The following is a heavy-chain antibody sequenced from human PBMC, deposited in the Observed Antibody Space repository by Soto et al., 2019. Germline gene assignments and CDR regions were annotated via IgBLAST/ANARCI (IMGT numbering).Heavy chain of an antibody. CDR1: GYSFTTYW. Sequence: GESLKISCKGSGYSFTTYWIGWVRQMPGKGLEWMGIMYPGNFDTRYSPSFQGQVTISADKSSSTAYVQWSSLKASDTAMYYCVTSPHGYAVNWGQGTLVTVSS. CDR2: MYPGNFDT. D-gene: IGHD5-12*01. V-gene: IGHV5-51*01. J-gene: IGHJ4*02. CDR3: VTSPHGYAVN.